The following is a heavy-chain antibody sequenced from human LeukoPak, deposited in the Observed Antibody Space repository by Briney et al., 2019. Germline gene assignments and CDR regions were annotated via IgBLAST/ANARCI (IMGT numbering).Heavy chain of an antibody. CDR3: ARGDGLPRRRYFDS. CDR2: INHNGNVN. Sequence: GGSLRLSCAASGFTFSSYWMNWARQAPGKGLEWVASINHNGNVNYYVDSVKGRFTISRDNAKNSLYLQMSNLRAEDTAVYYCARGDGLPRRRYFDSWGQGTLVTVSS. J-gene: IGHJ4*02. D-gene: IGHD3/OR15-3a*01. V-gene: IGHV3-7*03. CDR1: GFTFSSYW.